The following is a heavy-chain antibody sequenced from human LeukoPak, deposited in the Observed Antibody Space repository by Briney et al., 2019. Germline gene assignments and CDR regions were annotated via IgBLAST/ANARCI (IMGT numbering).Heavy chain of an antibody. CDR1: GGSFSSYY. J-gene: IGHJ3*02. V-gene: IGHV4-34*01. Sequence: SETLSLTCAVYGGSFSSYYWSGVRQPPGKGLEWIGEINHSGSTSYKPSLKSRVTISLDTSKNQFSLRLGSVTAADTAVYYCARSCLIVDIVATIRARLGGNAFDIWGQGTMVTVSS. CDR2: INHSGST. CDR3: ARSCLIVDIVATIRARLGGNAFDI. D-gene: IGHD5-12*01.